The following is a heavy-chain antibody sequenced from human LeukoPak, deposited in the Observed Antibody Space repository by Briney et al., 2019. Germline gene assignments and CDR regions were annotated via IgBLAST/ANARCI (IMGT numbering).Heavy chain of an antibody. CDR2: MNPNSGNT. J-gene: IGHJ4*02. D-gene: IGHD2-2*01. V-gene: IGHV1-8*01. Sequence: ASVKVSCKASGYTFTSYDINWVRQATGQGLEWMGWMNPNSGNTGYAQKFQGRVTMTRNTSISTAYMELSSLRSEDTAVYYCARGGYCSSTSCYEIDYWGQGTLVTASS. CDR1: GYTFTSYD. CDR3: ARGGYCSSTSCYEIDY.